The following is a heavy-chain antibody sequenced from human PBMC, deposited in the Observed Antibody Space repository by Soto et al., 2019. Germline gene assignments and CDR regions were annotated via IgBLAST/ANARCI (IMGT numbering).Heavy chain of an antibody. D-gene: IGHD2-21*02. CDR1: GGSISSGDYY. Sequence: SETLSLTCTVSGGSISSGDYYWSWIRQPPGKGLEWIGYIYYSGSTYYNPSLKSRVTISVDTSKNQFSLKLSSVTAADTAVYYCARAVGHIVVVTAIQFFDYWGQGTLVTVS. CDR3: ARAVGHIVVVTAIQFFDY. CDR2: IYYSGST. V-gene: IGHV4-30-4*01. J-gene: IGHJ4*02.